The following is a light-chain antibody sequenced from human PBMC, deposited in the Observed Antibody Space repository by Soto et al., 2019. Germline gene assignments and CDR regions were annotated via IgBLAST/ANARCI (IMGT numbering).Light chain of an antibody. J-gene: IGKJ2*01. CDR2: GAS. CDR1: DIVTASY. V-gene: IGKV3-20*01. CDR3: LQYGSSPSS. Sequence: DIVLTKSLGGLSLYTEERATLSCRASDIVTASYIAWYQHTPGQAPRLLITGASTRVAGIPGRFSGSGSGTDFTLTIDRLEPEDLAVYYCLQYGSSPSSFGQGTKVDIK.